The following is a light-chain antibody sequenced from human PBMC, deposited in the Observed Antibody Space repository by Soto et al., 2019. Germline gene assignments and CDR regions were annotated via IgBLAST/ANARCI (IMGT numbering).Light chain of an antibody. V-gene: IGLV2-14*01. CDR3: SSFTLSTLGV. CDR1: GSDIGTYNY. J-gene: IGLJ1*01. CDR2: AVS. Sequence: QSALTQPASVSGSPGQSITISCIGSGSDIGTYNYVSWYQQHPGKAPKLLIYAVSNRPSGVSSRFSGSKSGITASLTISGLQAEDEADYYCSSFTLSTLGVFGTGTRSPS.